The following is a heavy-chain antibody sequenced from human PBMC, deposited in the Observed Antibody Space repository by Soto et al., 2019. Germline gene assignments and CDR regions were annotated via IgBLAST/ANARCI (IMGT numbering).Heavy chain of an antibody. V-gene: IGHV3-30-3*01. CDR2: ISYDGSNK. CDR3: ARDLVKTERVSTGSGMS. J-gene: IGHJ4*02. Sequence: QVQLVESGGGVVQPGRSLRLSCAASGFTFSSYAMHWVRQAPGKGLEWVAVISYDGSNKYYADSVKGRFTISRDNSKNTLYLQMNSLRAEDTAVYYCARDLVKTERVSTGSGMSWGQGTLVTVSS. CDR1: GFTFSSYA. D-gene: IGHD3-10*01.